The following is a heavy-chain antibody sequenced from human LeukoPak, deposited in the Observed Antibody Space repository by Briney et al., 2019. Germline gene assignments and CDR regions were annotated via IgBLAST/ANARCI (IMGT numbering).Heavy chain of an antibody. CDR3: ARTRGYSYGTYFDY. V-gene: IGHV3-7*01. CDR1: GFTFSSYW. D-gene: IGHD5-18*01. CDR2: IKQDGSEK. J-gene: IGHJ4*02. Sequence: GGSLRLSCAASGFTFSSYWISWVRQAPGKGLEWVANIKQDGSEKYYVDSVKGRFTISRDNAKNSLYLQMNSLRAEDTAVYYCARTRGYSYGTYFDYWGQGTLVTVSS.